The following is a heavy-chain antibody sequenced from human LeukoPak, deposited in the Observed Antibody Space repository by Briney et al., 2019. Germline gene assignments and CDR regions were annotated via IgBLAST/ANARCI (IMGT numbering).Heavy chain of an antibody. D-gene: IGHD3-9*01. CDR3: ARGPEDYDTLTGSLIDY. V-gene: IGHV3-30-3*01. CDR1: GFTFSSHA. CDR2: ISYDGSNK. J-gene: IGHJ4*02. Sequence: PGGSLRLSCAASGFTFSSHAMYWVRQAPGKGLEWVAVISYDGSNKYYADSVKGRFTFSRDNSNNTLYLQMNSLRTEDTAMCYCARGPEDYDTLTGSLIDYWGQGILVTVSS.